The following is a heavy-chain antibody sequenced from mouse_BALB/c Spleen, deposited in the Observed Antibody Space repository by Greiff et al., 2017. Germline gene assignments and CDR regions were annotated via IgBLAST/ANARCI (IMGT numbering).Heavy chain of an antibody. CDR3: ARKAYYAMDY. V-gene: IGHV5-17*02. J-gene: IGHJ4*01. Sequence: EVQVVESGGGLVQPGGSRKLSCAASGFTFSSFGMHWVRQAPEKGLEWVAYISSGSSTIYYADTVKGRFTISRDNPKNTLFLQMTSLRSEDTAMYYCARKAYYAMDYWGQGTSVTVSS. CDR2: ISSGSSTI. CDR1: GFTFSSFG.